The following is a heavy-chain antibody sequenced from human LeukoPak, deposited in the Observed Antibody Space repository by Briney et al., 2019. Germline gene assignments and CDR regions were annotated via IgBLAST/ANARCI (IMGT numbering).Heavy chain of an antibody. CDR1: GFTFSSYW. CDR2: IKQDGSEK. Sequence: PGGSLRLSCAASGFTFSSYWMSWVPQAPGKRLEWGANIKQDGSEKYYVDSVKGRFTISRDNAKNSLYLQMNSLRAEDTAVYYCARAWGLYYYDSSGPYYFDYWGQGTLVTVSS. V-gene: IGHV3-7*01. CDR3: ARAWGLYYYDSSGPYYFDY. D-gene: IGHD3-22*01. J-gene: IGHJ4*02.